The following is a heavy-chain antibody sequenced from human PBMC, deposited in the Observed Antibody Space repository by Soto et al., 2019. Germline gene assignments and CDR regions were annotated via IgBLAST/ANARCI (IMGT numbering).Heavy chain of an antibody. CDR3: AHITHGSGSHTSSFDY. J-gene: IGHJ4*02. CDR2: IYWDDDK. V-gene: IGHV2-5*02. D-gene: IGHD3-10*01. CDR1: GFSLSTRGVG. Sequence: SGPTLVNPTQTLTLTCTFSGFSLSTRGVGVGWIRQPPGKALEWLALIYWDDDKRYSPSLKSRLTITKDTSKNQVVLTMTNMDPGDTATYFCAHITHGSGSHTSSFDYWGPGTLVTVSS.